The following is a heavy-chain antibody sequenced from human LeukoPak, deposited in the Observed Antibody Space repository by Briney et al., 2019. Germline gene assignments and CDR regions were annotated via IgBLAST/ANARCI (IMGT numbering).Heavy chain of an antibody. CDR3: ARRRQQLKYWFDP. CDR1: GGSISSYY. J-gene: IGHJ5*02. V-gene: IGHV4-59*12. D-gene: IGHD6-13*01. Sequence: PSETLSLTCTVSGGSISSYYWSWIRQPPGKGLEWIGYIHYSGSTNYNPSLRSRVTISVDTSKNQFSLKLSSVTAADTAVYYCARRRQQLKYWFDPWGQGTLVTVSS. CDR2: IHYSGST.